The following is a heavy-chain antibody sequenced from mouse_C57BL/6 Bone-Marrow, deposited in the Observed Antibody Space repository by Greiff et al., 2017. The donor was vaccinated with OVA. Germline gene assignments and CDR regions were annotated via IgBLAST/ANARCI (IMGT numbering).Heavy chain of an antibody. D-gene: IGHD4-1*01. CDR2: IWSGGST. J-gene: IGHJ3*01. V-gene: IGHV2-2*01. CDR3: ARNDWDAFAY. CDR1: GFSLTSYG. Sequence: VQLQQSGPGLVQPSQSLSITCTVSGFSLTSYGVHWVRQSPGQGLEWLGVIWSGGSTDYNAAFISRMTISKENSKSQAFLKMKGLQADDTAIYYCARNDWDAFAYWGQGTLVTVSA.